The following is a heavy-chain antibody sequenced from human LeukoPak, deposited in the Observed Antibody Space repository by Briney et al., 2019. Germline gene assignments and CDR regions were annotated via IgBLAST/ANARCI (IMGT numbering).Heavy chain of an antibody. V-gene: IGHV4-59*01. CDR1: GGSISSYY. CDR3: AATWFSLGSGWYGEGHYFDY. D-gene: IGHD6-19*01. J-gene: IGHJ4*02. Sequence: SETLSLTCTVSGGSISSYYWSWIRQPPGKGLEWIGYIYYSGSTNYNPSLKSRVTISVDTSKNQFSLKLSSVTAADTAVYYCAATWFSLGSGWYGEGHYFDYWGQGTLVTVSS. CDR2: IYYSGST.